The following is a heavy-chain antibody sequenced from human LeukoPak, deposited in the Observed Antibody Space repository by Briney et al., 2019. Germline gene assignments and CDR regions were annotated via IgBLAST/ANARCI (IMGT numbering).Heavy chain of an antibody. J-gene: IGHJ6*02. Sequence: PSETLSLTCTVSGGSSSSYYWSWVRQPPGKGLEWIGYIDYTGRTMYNPSLKSRVTTSLDTSKDQVSLQLSSVTAADTAVYYCTRDHWLLSSNTWYYYGMDVWGQGTTVTVSS. CDR3: TRDHWLLSSNTWYYYGMDV. CDR1: GGSSSSYY. D-gene: IGHD3-9*01. V-gene: IGHV4-59*01. CDR2: IDYTGRT.